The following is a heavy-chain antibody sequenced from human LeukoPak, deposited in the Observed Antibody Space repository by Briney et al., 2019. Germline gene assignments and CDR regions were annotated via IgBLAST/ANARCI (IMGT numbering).Heavy chain of an antibody. V-gene: IGHV3-33*01. Sequence: KAGRSLRLSCAASGFTFSSYGMHWVRQAPGKGLEWVAVIWYDGSNKYYADSVKGRFTISRDNSKNTLYLQMNSLRAEDTAVYYCARVPPAMVTATDYWGQGTLVTVSS. D-gene: IGHD5-18*01. CDR1: GFTFSSYG. J-gene: IGHJ4*02. CDR3: ARVPPAMVTATDY. CDR2: IWYDGSNK.